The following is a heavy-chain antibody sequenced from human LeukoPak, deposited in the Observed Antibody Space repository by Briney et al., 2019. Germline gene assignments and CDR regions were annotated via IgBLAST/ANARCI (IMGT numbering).Heavy chain of an antibody. Sequence: GGSLRLSCAASDFTFSNYVMNWVRQAPGKGLEWVSTLSGNGGSTYYADSVKGRFTISRDNSENSLNLQMKSLRTEDTALYYCAKARRSGTHYSDFDYWGQGTLVTVSS. V-gene: IGHV3-43*02. CDR2: LSGNGGST. J-gene: IGHJ4*02. CDR3: AKARRSGTHYSDFDY. D-gene: IGHD1-26*01. CDR1: DFTFSNYV.